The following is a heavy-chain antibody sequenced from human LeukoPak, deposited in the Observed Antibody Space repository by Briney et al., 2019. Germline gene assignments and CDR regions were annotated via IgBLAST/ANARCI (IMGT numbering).Heavy chain of an antibody. J-gene: IGHJ4*02. CDR3: AKTPAYCSSTSCSPGDY. D-gene: IGHD2-2*01. CDR2: ISYDGSNK. Sequence: GGSLRLSCAASGFTFSSYAMHWVRQAPGKGLEWVTLISYDGSNKYYADSVKGRFTISRDNSKNTLYLQMNSLRAEDTAVYYCAKTPAYCSSTSCSPGDYWGQGTLVTVSS. CDR1: GFTFSSYA. V-gene: IGHV3-30-3*02.